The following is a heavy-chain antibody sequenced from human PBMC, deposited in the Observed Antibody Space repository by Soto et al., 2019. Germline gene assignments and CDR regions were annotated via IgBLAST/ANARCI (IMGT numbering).Heavy chain of an antibody. V-gene: IGHV4-39*05. CDR2: TYSSGST. CDR3: ATSNGFDP. Sequence: SGAPSLTWTGSGGSISRMGYYWGWIRQPPGKGLEWIGTTYSSGSTYYNPSLKRRVTISVDTSKNQFSLKLSSVTAADTAVYYCATSNGFDPWRQGTLVTCSS. D-gene: IGHD2-2*01. J-gene: IGHJ5*02. CDR1: GGSISRMGYY.